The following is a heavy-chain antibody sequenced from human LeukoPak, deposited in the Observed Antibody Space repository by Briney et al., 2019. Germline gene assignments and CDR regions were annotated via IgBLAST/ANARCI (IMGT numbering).Heavy chain of an antibody. Sequence: SETLSLTCVVYGGSFSGYFYTWIRQPPGKGLQWIGEINHGGSTNYSPSLKSRLTISVDTSKTQFSLKMNSVTAADTAVYYCAKSNGYGLVDIWGQGTMVTVSS. CDR3: AKSNGYGLVDI. V-gene: IGHV4-34*10. D-gene: IGHD3-10*01. J-gene: IGHJ3*02. CDR1: GGSFSGYF. CDR2: INHGGST.